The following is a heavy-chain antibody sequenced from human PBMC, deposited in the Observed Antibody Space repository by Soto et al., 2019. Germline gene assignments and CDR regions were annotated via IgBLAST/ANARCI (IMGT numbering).Heavy chain of an antibody. Sequence: ASVKVSCKASGYTFSDYYIHWVRQAPGQGLEYMGWINPHSGGTKFARQFQGRVTMTRDTSISTAYMELSRLTSDDTGAYYCARDQVRGWYTKPPEFWGQGTLVTVSS. CDR3: ARDQVRGWYTKPPEF. CDR1: GYTFSDYY. V-gene: IGHV1-2*02. J-gene: IGHJ4*02. CDR2: INPHSGGT. D-gene: IGHD6-19*01.